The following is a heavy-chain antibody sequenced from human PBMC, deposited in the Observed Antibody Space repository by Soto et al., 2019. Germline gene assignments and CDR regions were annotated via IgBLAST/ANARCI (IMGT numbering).Heavy chain of an antibody. Sequence: QVQLVQSGAEVKKPGSSVTVSCKASGGTFRSYTISWVRKAHGQGLEWMGGIIPIFGTANYAQKFQGRVTVTAAESTSTAYMELSSLRAEDTAVYYCARGNHRWLQLWYFDLWGRGTLVTVSS. CDR3: ARGNHRWLQLWYFDL. CDR1: GGTFRSYT. J-gene: IGHJ2*01. D-gene: IGHD5-12*01. V-gene: IGHV1-69*12. CDR2: IIPIFGTA.